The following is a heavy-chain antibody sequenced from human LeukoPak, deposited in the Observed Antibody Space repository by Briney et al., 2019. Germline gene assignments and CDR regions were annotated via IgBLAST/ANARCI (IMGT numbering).Heavy chain of an antibody. CDR3: ATDSSGYYRAYYFDY. CDR2: ISGSGGST. V-gene: IGHV3-23*01. J-gene: IGHJ4*02. Sequence: GGSLRLSCAASGFTFSNCAMSWVRQAPGKGLEWVSAISGSGGSTYYADSVRGRFTISRDNSKKTLYMQMNSLRAEDTAVYYCATDSSGYYRAYYFDYWGQGTLVTVSS. D-gene: IGHD3-22*01. CDR1: GFTFSNCA.